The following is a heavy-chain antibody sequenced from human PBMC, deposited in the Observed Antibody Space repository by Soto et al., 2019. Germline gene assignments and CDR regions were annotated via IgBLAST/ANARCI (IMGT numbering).Heavy chain of an antibody. Sequence: SETLSLTCAVYGASFSGYYLSWIRQPPGKGLEWIGEINHSGSTNYNPSLKSRVTISVDTSKNQFSLKLSSVTAADTAVYYCARGFAGGLDWGRGTLVTVSS. CDR2: INHSGST. D-gene: IGHD5-12*01. J-gene: IGHJ4*02. CDR1: GASFSGYY. CDR3: ARGFAGGLD. V-gene: IGHV4-34*01.